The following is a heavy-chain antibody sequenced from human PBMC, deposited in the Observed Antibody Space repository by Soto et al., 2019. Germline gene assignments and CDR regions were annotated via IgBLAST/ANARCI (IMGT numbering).Heavy chain of an antibody. CDR3: ARVFTMIVVALNY. V-gene: IGHV1-3*01. J-gene: IGHJ4*02. CDR1: GYTFTIYA. D-gene: IGHD3-22*01. CDR2: INAGNGNT. Sequence: ASVKVSCKASGYTFTIYAMHWVRQAPGQRLEWMGWINAGNGNTKYSQKFQGRVTITRDTSASTAYMELSSLRSEDTAVYYCARVFTMIVVALNYWGQGTLVTVSS.